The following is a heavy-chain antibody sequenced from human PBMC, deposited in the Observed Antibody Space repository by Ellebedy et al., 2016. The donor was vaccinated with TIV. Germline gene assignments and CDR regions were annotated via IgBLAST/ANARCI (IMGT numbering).Heavy chain of an antibody. CDR2: ISYDGSNK. D-gene: IGHD1-7*01. CDR3: AKDQTGTPGY. Sequence: GESLKISCAASGFTFSSYGMHWVRQAPGKGLEWVAVISYDGSNKYYADSVKGRFTISRDNSKNTLYLQMNGLRAEDTAVYYCAKDQTGTPGYWGQGTLVTVSS. V-gene: IGHV3-30*18. J-gene: IGHJ4*02. CDR1: GFTFSSYG.